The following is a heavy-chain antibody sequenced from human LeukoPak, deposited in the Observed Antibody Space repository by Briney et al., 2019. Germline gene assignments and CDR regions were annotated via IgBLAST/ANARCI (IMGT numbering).Heavy chain of an antibody. D-gene: IGHD3-10*01. CDR1: GGSISSYY. CDR2: IYYSGST. J-gene: IGHJ4*02. V-gene: IGHV4-59*01. CDR3: AARGSMVRGAAFDY. Sequence: SETLSLTCTVSGGSISSYYWSWIRQPPGKGLEWIGYIYYSGSTNYNPSLKSRVTISVDTSKNQFSLKLSSVTAADTAVYYCAARGSMVRGAAFDYWGQGTLVTVSS.